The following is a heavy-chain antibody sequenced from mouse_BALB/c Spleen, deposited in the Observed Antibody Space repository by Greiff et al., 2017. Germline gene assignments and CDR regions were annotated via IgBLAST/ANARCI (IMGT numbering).Heavy chain of an antibody. D-gene: IGHD1-1*01. J-gene: IGHJ3*01. Sequence: EVQLQQSGPELVKPGASVKISCKASGYTFTDYNMHWVKQSHGKSLEWIGYIYPYNGGTGYNQKFKSKATLTVDNSSSTAYMELRSLTSEDSAVYYCARLDYYGSSGFAYWGQGTLVTVSA. CDR3: ARLDYYGSSGFAY. V-gene: IGHV1S29*02. CDR2: IYPYNGGT. CDR1: GYTFTDYN.